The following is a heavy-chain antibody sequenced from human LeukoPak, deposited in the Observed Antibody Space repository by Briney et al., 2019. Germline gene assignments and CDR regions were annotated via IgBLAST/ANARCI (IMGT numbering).Heavy chain of an antibody. J-gene: IGHJ4*02. V-gene: IGHV3-74*01. CDR1: GFTFSSYG. CDR3: ARDSSDVSY. Sequence: GGTLRLSCAASGFTFSSYGMSWVRQAPGKGLVWVSRINLDGSSISYVDSVKGRFTVSRDNAKNTLYLQMNSLRAEDTGVYYCARDSSDVSYWGQGTLVSVSS. D-gene: IGHD2-2*01. CDR2: INLDGSSI.